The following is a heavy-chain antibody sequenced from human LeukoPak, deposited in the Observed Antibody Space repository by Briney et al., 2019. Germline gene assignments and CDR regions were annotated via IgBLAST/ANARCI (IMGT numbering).Heavy chain of an antibody. Sequence: PGGSLRLSCAASGFTFSSYGMHWVRQAPGKGLEWVAFIRYDGSNKYYADSVKGRFTISRDNSKNTLYLQMNSLRAEDTAVYYCATLPMVRGPSFDYWGQGTLVTVSS. V-gene: IGHV3-30*02. CDR1: GFTFSSYG. D-gene: IGHD3-10*01. J-gene: IGHJ4*02. CDR2: IRYDGSNK. CDR3: ATLPMVRGPSFDY.